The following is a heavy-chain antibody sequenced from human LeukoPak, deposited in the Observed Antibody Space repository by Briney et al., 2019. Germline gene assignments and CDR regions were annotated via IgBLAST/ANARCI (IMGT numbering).Heavy chain of an antibody. Sequence: GGSLRLSCAASGFTFSSYAMSWVRQAPGKGLEWVSAISGSGGSTYYADSVKGRFTISRDNAKNSLYLQMNSLRAEDTAVYYCARSGIAAAGFDYWGQGTLVTVSS. CDR1: GFTFSSYA. V-gene: IGHV3-23*01. D-gene: IGHD6-13*01. CDR2: ISGSGGST. CDR3: ARSGIAAAGFDY. J-gene: IGHJ4*02.